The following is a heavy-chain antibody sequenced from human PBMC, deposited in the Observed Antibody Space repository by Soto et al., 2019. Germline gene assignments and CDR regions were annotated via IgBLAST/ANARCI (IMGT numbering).Heavy chain of an antibody. CDR3: ARYCSSTSCPYYYYYGMDV. D-gene: IGHD2-2*01. CDR2: ISSSSSYI. J-gene: IGHJ6*02. V-gene: IGHV3-21*01. CDR1: GFTFSSYS. Sequence: GGSLRLSCAASGFTFSSYSMNWVRQAPGKGLEWVSSISSSSSYIYYADSVKGRFTISRDNAKNSLYLQMNSLRAEDTAVYYCARYCSSTSCPYYYYYGMDVWGQGTTVTVYS.